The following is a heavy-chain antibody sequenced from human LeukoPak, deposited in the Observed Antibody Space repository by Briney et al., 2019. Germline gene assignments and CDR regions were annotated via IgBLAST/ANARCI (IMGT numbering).Heavy chain of an antibody. CDR2: INHSGST. V-gene: IGHV4-34*01. J-gene: IGHJ5*02. CDR3: ARLPEWLGWFDP. D-gene: IGHD5-12*01. CDR1: GGSFSGYY. Sequence: PSETLSLTCAVYGGSFSGYYWSWIRQPPGKGLEWIGEINHSGSTNYNPSLKSRVTISVDTSKNQFSLKLSSVTAADTAVYYCARLPEWLGWFDPWGQGTLVTVSS.